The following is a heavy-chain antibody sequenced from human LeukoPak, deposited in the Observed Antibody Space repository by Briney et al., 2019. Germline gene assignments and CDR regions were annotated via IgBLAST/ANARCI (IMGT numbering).Heavy chain of an antibody. Sequence: GGSLRLSCAASGFTFSSCSMNWVRQAPGKGLEWVSYISSSSSTIYYADSVKGRFTISRDNAKNSLYLQMNSLRAEDTAVYYCARGRSRVTVDYWGQGTLVTVSS. CDR3: ARGRSRVTVDY. V-gene: IGHV3-48*01. D-gene: IGHD1-14*01. J-gene: IGHJ4*02. CDR1: GFTFSSCS. CDR2: ISSSSSTI.